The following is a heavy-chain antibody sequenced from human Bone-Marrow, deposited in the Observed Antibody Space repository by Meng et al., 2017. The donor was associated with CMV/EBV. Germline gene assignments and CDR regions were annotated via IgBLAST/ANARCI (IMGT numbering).Heavy chain of an antibody. CDR1: GFTFSSYG. V-gene: IGHV3-30*02. J-gene: IGHJ4*02. CDR2: IRYDGSNK. D-gene: IGHD2-8*01. Sequence: GGSLRLSCAASGFTFSSYGMHWVRQAPGKGLEWVAFIRYDGSNKYYADSVKGRFTISRDNAKNSLYLQMNSLRAEDTALYYCAKDNEGYCTNGVCYTFDYWGQGTLVTVSS. CDR3: AKDNEGYCTNGVCYTFDY.